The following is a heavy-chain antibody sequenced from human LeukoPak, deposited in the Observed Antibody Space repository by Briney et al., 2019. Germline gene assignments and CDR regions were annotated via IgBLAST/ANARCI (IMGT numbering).Heavy chain of an antibody. CDR1: GGSFSGYY. Sequence: SETLSLTCAVYGGSFSGYYWSWIRQPPGKGLEWIGEINHSGSTNYNPSLKSRVTISVDTSKNQFSLKLSFVTAADTAVYYCAREVIVVVPAAIYVDYWGQGTLVTVSS. CDR3: AREVIVVVPAAIYVDY. J-gene: IGHJ4*02. D-gene: IGHD2-2*01. V-gene: IGHV4-34*01. CDR2: INHSGST.